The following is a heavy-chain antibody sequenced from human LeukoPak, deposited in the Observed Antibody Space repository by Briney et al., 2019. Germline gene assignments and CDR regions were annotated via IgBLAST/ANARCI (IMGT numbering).Heavy chain of an antibody. V-gene: IGHV4-59*01. J-gene: IGHJ3*02. CDR2: IYYSGST. CDR3: ARYIVSYPHDAFDI. Sequence: PSETLSLTCTVSGGPLSSYYGSWIRQPPGEGLVWIGYIYYSGSTSYNPSLKSRVTISVDTSKKQFSLKLSSVTAADTAFYYCARYIVSYPHDAFDIWGQGTMVTVSS. CDR1: GGPLSSYY. D-gene: IGHD1-26*01.